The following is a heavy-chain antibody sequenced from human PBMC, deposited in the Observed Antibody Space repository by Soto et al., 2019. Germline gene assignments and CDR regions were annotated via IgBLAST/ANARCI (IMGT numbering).Heavy chain of an antibody. CDR3: ARNGDSSDYRGWFDP. V-gene: IGHV3-66*01. CDR2: IYSGGTT. D-gene: IGHD3-22*01. Sequence: EVQLVESGGGLVQPGGSLRFSGAASGSTVSSNYRSWVRQAPGKGVEWVSVIYSGGTTYYADSVKGRLTISRDNSKNTLYLQMNSLRAEDTAVYYCARNGDSSDYRGWFDPWGQGTLVTVSS. J-gene: IGHJ5*02. CDR1: GSTVSSNY.